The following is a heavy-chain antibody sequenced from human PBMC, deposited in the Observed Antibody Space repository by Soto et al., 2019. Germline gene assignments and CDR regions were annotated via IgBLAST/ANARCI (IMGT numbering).Heavy chain of an antibody. J-gene: IGHJ4*02. Sequence: EVQLVESGGGLVQPGGSPRLSCAAYGFTFGSNWMSWVRQAPGKGLEWVANIKRDGSEKYYVDSVKGRFTISRDNAKNTLYLQMNSLRADDTAVYYCASLEWESTGYADYWGQGTLVTVSS. D-gene: IGHD3-3*01. V-gene: IGHV3-7*03. CDR2: IKRDGSEK. CDR3: ASLEWESTGYADY. CDR1: GFTFGSNW.